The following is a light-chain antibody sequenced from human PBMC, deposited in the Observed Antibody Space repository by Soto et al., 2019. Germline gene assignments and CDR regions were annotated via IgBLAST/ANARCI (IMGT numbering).Light chain of an antibody. CDR2: DVS. CDR1: SSDFGGYNY. CDR3: SSYTSSSTSYV. Sequence: QSLLTQPAPVSGSPGQSITISCTGNSSDFGGYNYVSWYQQHPGKAPKLMIYDVSNRPSGVSNRFSGSKSGNTASLTISGLQAEDEADYYCSSYTSSSTSYVFGTGTKVTVL. V-gene: IGLV2-14*01. J-gene: IGLJ1*01.